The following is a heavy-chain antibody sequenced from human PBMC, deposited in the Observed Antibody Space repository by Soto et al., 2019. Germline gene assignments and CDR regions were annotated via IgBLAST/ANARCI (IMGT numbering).Heavy chain of an antibody. Sequence: SGPTLVNPTQTLTLTCTFSGFSLSTSGVGVGWIHQPPGKALEWLGIIFWDDDKRYRPSLKRRVSITKDTSKNQLVLTMTNMDPVDTATYYCAHLPWKEMWPRAPVVNWGQGTPVTVSS. CDR3: AHLPWKEMWPRAPVVN. V-gene: IGHV2-5*02. CDR2: IFWDDDK. J-gene: IGHJ4*02. CDR1: GFSLSTSGVG. D-gene: IGHD1-1*01.